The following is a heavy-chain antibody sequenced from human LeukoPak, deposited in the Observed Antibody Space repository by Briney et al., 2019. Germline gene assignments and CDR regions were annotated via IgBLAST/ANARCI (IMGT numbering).Heavy chain of an antibody. CDR3: AKEESYSSSPPVDY. D-gene: IGHD6-6*01. V-gene: IGHV3-23*01. CDR1: GFTFSSYA. CDR2: ISGSGGST. Sequence: PGGSLRLSCAASGFTFSSYAMSWVRQAPGKGLEWVSAISGSGGSTYYADSVKGRFTISRDNSKNTLYLQMNSLRAEDTAVYCCAKEESYSSSPPVDYWGQGTLVTVSS. J-gene: IGHJ4*02.